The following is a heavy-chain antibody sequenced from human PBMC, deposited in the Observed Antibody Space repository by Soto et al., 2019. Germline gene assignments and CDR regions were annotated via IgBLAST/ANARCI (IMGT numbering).Heavy chain of an antibody. CDR3: ARERGIAARLFDY. J-gene: IGHJ4*02. V-gene: IGHV4-34*01. CDR2: INHSGST. CDR1: GGSFSGYY. Sequence: SETLSLTCAVYGGSFSGYYWSWIRQPPGKGLEWIGEINHSGSTNYNPSLKSRVTISVDTSKNQFSLKLSSVTAADTAVYYCARERGIAARLFDYWGQGTLVTVSS. D-gene: IGHD6-6*01.